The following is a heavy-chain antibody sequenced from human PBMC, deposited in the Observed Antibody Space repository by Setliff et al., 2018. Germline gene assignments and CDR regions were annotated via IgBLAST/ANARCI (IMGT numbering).Heavy chain of an antibody. J-gene: IGHJ2*01. CDR2: INHSGHT. D-gene: IGHD7-27*01. CDR1: GGSISSSGYY. Sequence: PSETLSLTCTVSGGSISSSGYYWSWIRQPPGQGLEWIEEINHSGHTNYSPSLRSRVTMSVDTSKNQFSLQLKYVIPDDTAVYYCVRGWTWGAGWYLDLWGRGTLVTVSS. CDR3: VRGWTWGAGWYLDL. V-gene: IGHV4-39*07.